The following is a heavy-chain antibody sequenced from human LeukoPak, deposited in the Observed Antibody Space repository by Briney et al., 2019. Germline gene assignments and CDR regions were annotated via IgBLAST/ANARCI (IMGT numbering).Heavy chain of an antibody. D-gene: IGHD3-10*01. CDR1: GFTFSTYT. CDR2: ISSTSRTI. Sequence: PGGSLRLSCGAFGFTFSTYTMNWVRQAPGKGLEWVSSISSTSRTIYYADSVKGRFTISRDNAKNSLYLQMNSLRAEDTAVYYCARLGSGSFELTYYYYGMDVWGQGTTVTVPS. J-gene: IGHJ6*02. CDR3: ARLGSGSFELTYYYYGMDV. V-gene: IGHV3-48*04.